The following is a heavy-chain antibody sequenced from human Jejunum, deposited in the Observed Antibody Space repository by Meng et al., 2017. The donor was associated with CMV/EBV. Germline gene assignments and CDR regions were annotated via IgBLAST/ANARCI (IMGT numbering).Heavy chain of an antibody. CDR1: VFTFRRSG. J-gene: IGHJ4*02. CDR3: ATENWNADY. CDR2: ISESGGNT. D-gene: IGHD1-1*01. Sequence: LRRSCAASVFTFRRSGLHWVRHAPGKGLEWVSGISESGGNTSYADSVKGRFTISRDNSKNILYLQMNSLRVEDTAIYFCATENWNADYWGQGTLVTVSS. V-gene: IGHV3-23*01.